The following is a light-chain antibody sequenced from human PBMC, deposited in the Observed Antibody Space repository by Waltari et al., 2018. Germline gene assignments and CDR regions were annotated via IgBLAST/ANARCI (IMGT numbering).Light chain of an antibody. CDR2: DDS. CDR3: QVWDSNTDHVV. Sequence: SSVLTQPPSVSLAPGKTARITCGGNNIGVKSVHWYQQKPGQAPALVIYDDSDRPSGIPGRVSGSNSGNTATLTISRVEAGDEADYYCQVWDSNTDHVVFGGGTKLTVL. J-gene: IGLJ2*01. CDR1: NIGVKS. V-gene: IGLV3-21*01.